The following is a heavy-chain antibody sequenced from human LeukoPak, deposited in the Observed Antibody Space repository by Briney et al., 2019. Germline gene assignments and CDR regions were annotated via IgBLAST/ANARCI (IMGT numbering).Heavy chain of an antibody. Sequence: SETLSLTCAVYGGSFSGYYWSWIRQPPGKGLEWIGEINHSGSTNYNPSLKSRVTISVDTSKNQFSLKLSSVTAPDTAVYYCARGGGYCSSTSCYNPYYFDYWGQGTLVTVSS. CDR3: ARGGGYCSSTSCYNPYYFDY. CDR2: INHSGST. V-gene: IGHV4-34*01. CDR1: GGSFSGYY. J-gene: IGHJ4*02. D-gene: IGHD2-2*02.